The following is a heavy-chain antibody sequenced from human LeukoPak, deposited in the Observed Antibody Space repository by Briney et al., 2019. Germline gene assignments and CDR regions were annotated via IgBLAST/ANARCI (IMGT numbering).Heavy chain of an antibody. D-gene: IGHD3-10*01. V-gene: IGHV1-58*01. CDR1: GFTFTSSA. Sequence: SVKVSCKASGFTFTSSAVQWVRQARGQRLEWIGWIVVGSGNTNYAQKFQERVTITRDMSTSTAYMELSSLRSEDTAVYYCARSPKADGSGSYYSDYWGQGTLVTVSS. J-gene: IGHJ4*02. CDR2: IVVGSGNT. CDR3: ARSPKADGSGSYYSDY.